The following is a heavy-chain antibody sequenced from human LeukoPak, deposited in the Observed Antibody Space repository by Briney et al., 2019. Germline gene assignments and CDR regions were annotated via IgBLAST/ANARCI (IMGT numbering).Heavy chain of an antibody. CDR2: ISRSGSTI. V-gene: IGHV3-48*03. J-gene: IGHJ4*02. Sequence: GGSPRLSCAASGFTFSSYEMNWVRQAPGKGLEWVSYISRSGSTIFSADSVEGRFTTSRDNAKNSLFLQMNSLRAEDTAVYYCARVSTGSEYFDYWGQGTLVTVSS. CDR1: GFTFSSYE. CDR3: ARVSTGSEYFDY.